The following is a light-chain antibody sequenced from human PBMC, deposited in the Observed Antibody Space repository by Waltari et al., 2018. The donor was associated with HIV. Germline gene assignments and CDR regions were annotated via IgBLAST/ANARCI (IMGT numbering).Light chain of an antibody. J-gene: IGLJ3*02. V-gene: IGLV3-25*03. CDR3: QSADSTGTYWV. Sequence: SYELTQPPSVSVSPGQTARITCSGDTLPSKFTSWYQQRPGQAPILVIYKDSERPSGIPDRFSGSISGTTVTLTISGVQAEDEADYYCQSADSTGTYWVFGGGTKLTVL. CDR2: KDS. CDR1: TLPSKF.